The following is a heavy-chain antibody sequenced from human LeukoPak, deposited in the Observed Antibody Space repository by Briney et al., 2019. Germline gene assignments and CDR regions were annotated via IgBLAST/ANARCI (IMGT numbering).Heavy chain of an antibody. CDR3: AKAASSSWPSYYYGMDV. J-gene: IGHJ6*02. CDR2: ITGSGGNT. CDR1: GFIFSSYS. Sequence: GGSLRLSCAASGFIFSSYSMSWVRQAPGMGLEWVSVITGSGGNTYYADSVKGRFTISKVNSKNTVYLQMSSLRVDDTAVYYCAKAASSSWPSYYYGMDVWGQGTTVTVSS. V-gene: IGHV3-23*01. D-gene: IGHD6-13*01.